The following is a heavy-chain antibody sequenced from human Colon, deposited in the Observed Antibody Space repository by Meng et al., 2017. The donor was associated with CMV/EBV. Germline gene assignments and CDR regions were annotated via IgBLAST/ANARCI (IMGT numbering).Heavy chain of an antibody. D-gene: IGHD3-22*01. J-gene: IGHJ6*02. CDR3: AREARYYDSSGTSSAMDV. CDR1: GFTFSDYY. CDR2: IVGSGGSTI. V-gene: IGHV3-11*04. Sequence: GESLKISCAASGFTFSDYYMSWVRQAPGKGLEWVSYIVGSGGSTIYYADSVKGRFTISRDNAKNSLYLQMNSLRVEDTAVYYCAREARYYDSSGTSSAMDVWGQWTTVTVSS.